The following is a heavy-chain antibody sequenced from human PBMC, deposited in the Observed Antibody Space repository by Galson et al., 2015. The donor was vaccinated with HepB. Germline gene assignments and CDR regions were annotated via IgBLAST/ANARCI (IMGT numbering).Heavy chain of an antibody. CDR1: GLTFSSYG. CDR3: AKANRRLTNPEY. CDR2: ISDDGNNK. J-gene: IGHJ4*02. D-gene: IGHD4-11*01. Sequence: SLRLSCAASGLTFSSYGMHWVRQAPGKGLEWVAVISDDGNNKYYADSVKGRFTISRDKSKNTLYLQMNSLRAEDTAVYYCAKANRRLTNPEYWGQGTLVTVSS. V-gene: IGHV3-30*18.